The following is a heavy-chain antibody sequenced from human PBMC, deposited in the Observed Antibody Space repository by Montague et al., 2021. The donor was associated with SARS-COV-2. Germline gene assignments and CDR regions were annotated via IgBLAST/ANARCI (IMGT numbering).Heavy chain of an antibody. J-gene: IGHJ4*02. Sequence: SETLSLTCAVYGGSFSDYHWTWIRQSPGEGLEWIGQINYGGSTKCNPSLKSRVTISIDTSKNQFSLKLTSVTAAGTAVYYCARGAPGYWGQGTLVTVSS. CDR2: INYGGST. D-gene: IGHD1-1*01. V-gene: IGHV4-34*01. CDR1: GGSFSDYH. CDR3: ARGAPGY.